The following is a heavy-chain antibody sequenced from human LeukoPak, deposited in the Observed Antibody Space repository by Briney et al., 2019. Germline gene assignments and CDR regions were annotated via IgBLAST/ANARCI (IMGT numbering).Heavy chain of an antibody. V-gene: IGHV1-69*05. J-gene: IGHJ4*02. CDR1: GGTFSSYA. D-gene: IGHD2-15*01. CDR2: IIPIFGTA. Sequence: ASVKVSCKASGGTFSSYAISWVRQAPGQGLEWMVGIIPIFGTANYAQKFQGRVTITTDESTSTAYMELSSLRSEDTAVYYCAREGYCSGGSCQYFDYWGQGTLVTVSS. CDR3: AREGYCSGGSCQYFDY.